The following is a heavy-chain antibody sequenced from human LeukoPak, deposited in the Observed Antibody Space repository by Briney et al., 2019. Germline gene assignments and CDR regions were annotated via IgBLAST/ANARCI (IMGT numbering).Heavy chain of an antibody. D-gene: IGHD1-26*01. V-gene: IGHV1-2*02. CDR1: GYTLTGYY. J-gene: IGHJ4*02. Sequence: ASVKVSCKASGYTLTGYYMHWVRQAPGQGLEWMGWINPNSGGTNYAQKFQGRVTMTRDTSISTAYMELNWLRSDDTAVYYCARVFGRQLPDYWGQGTLVTVSS. CDR2: INPNSGGT. CDR3: ARVFGRQLPDY.